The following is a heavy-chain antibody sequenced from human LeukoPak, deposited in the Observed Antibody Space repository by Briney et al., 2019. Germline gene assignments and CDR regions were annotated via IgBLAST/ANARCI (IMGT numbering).Heavy chain of an antibody. D-gene: IGHD5-12*01. CDR2: ISSSSSYI. CDR1: GFTFSSDA. CDR3: ARDPYSGYVGY. J-gene: IGHJ4*02. V-gene: IGHV3-21*01. Sequence: GGSLRLSCAASGFTFSSDAMSWVRQAPGKGLEWVSSISSSSSYIYYADSVKGRFTISRDNAKNSLYLQMNSLRAEDTAVYYCARDPYSGYVGYWGQGTLVTVSS.